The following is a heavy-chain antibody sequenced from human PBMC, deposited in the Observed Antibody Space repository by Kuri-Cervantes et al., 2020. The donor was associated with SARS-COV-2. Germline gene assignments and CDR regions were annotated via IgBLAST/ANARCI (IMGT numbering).Heavy chain of an antibody. V-gene: IGHV4-38-2*01. Sequence: SQTLSLTCAVSGYSISSGYYWGWIRQPPGKGLEWIGSIYHSGSTYYNPSLKSRVTISVDTSKNQFSLKLSSVTAADTAVYYCSTVASAALWGDYYWRWGQGTLVTVSS. J-gene: IGHJ4*02. CDR3: STVASAALWGDYYWR. CDR2: IYHSGST. D-gene: IGHD3-3*01. CDR1: GYSISSGYY.